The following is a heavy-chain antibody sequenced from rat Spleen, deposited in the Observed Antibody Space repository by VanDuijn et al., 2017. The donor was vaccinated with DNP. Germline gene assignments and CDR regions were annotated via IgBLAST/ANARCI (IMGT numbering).Heavy chain of an antibody. CDR1: GFTFNNYW. J-gene: IGHJ2*01. CDR3: AGRPPPTRGPFDY. CDR2: ISYDGSST. V-gene: IGHV5-31*01. Sequence: EVQLVESGGGLVQPGRSLKLSCVASGFTFNNYWMTWIRQAPGKGLEWVATISYDGSSTWYRDSVKGRFTISRDNAKSTLYLQMDSLRSDDTATYYCAGRPPPTRGPFDYWGQGIMVTVSS. D-gene: IGHD1-4*01.